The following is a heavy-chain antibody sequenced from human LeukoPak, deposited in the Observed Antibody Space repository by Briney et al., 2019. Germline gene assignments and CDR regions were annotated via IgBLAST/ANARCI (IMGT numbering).Heavy chain of an antibody. J-gene: IGHJ6*03. D-gene: IGHD3-3*01. V-gene: IGHV4-61*02. CDR2: IYTSGST. CDR3: ARYNPYYDFWSGLYYYYMDV. CDR1: GGSISSGSYY. Sequence: SETLSLTCTVPGGSISSGSYYWSWIRQPAGKGLEWIGRIYTSGSTNYNPSLKSRVTISVDTSKNQFSLKLSSVTAADTAVYYCARYNPYYDFWSGLYYYYMDVWAKGPRSPSP.